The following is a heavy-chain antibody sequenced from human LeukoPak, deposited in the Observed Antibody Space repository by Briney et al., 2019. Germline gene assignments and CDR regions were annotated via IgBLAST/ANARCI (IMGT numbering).Heavy chain of an antibody. CDR1: GFIFTNYF. D-gene: IGHD3-3*01. CDR3: ATDRGWRTSGYYLYYFEY. Sequence: GGSLRLSCAAPGFIFTNYFMSWVRQAPGKGLEWVASIKHDGSEKYYVDSVRGRFTISRDNTMNSLYLQMSSLRAEDTAVYYCATDRGWRTSGYYLYYFEYWGQGTLVTFSS. V-gene: IGHV3-7*01. CDR2: IKHDGSEK. J-gene: IGHJ4*02.